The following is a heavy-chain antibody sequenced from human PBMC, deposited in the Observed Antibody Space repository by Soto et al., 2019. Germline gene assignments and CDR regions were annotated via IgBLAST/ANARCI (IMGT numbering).Heavy chain of an antibody. CDR3: AIQLTSGLGFDY. D-gene: IGHD1-26*01. V-gene: IGHV3-23*01. CDR1: GFTFSSYA. CDR2: ISGSGGST. J-gene: IGHJ4*02. Sequence: EVQLLESGGGLVQPGGSLRLSCAASGFTFSSYAMSWVRQAPGRGLKWVLGISGSGGSTYYADSVKGRFTISRDNSKSTLYLQMSSLRADDTALYYCAIQLTSGLGFDYWGQGTLVTVSS.